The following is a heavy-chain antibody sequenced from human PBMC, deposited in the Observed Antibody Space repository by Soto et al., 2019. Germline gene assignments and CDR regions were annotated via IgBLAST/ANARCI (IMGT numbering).Heavy chain of an antibody. D-gene: IGHD6-19*01. CDR1: GFTFSDYY. J-gene: IGHJ6*03. CDR3: SRDRSSDRYELYYYMDV. CDR2: ISSSGSTI. Sequence: GGSLRLSCAASGFTFSDYYMSWIRQAPGKGLEWVSYISSSGSTIYYADSVKGRFTISRDNDKNSLYLQMNSLRAEDTAVYYCSRDRSSDRYELYYYMDVWGKGTTVTVSS. V-gene: IGHV3-11*01.